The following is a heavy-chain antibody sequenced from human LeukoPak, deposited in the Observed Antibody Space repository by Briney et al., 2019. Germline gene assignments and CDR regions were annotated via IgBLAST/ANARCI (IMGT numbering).Heavy chain of an antibody. J-gene: IGHJ4*02. CDR1: GGSISSYY. D-gene: IGHD3-22*01. V-gene: IGHV4-59*08. CDR3: ARLESGVLGDPYYYDSTGYYYRGYFDS. Sequence: SETLSLTCTVSGGSISSYYWSWIRQSPGKGLEWIGYIYDSGSSKYNPSLKSRVTMSPDMSKNQFSLKLSSVTAADTAVYYCARLESGVLGDPYYYDSTGYYYRGYFDSWGQGTLVTVCS. CDR2: IYDSGSS.